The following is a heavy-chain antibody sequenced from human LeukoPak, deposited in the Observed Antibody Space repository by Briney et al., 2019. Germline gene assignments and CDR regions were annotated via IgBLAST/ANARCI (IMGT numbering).Heavy chain of an antibody. CDR2: INPSGGST. Sequence: GASVKVSCEASGYTFTSYYMHWVQQAPGQGLEWMGIINPSGGSTSYPQKFQERVTITRDMSTSTAYMELSSLRSEDTAVYYCAAVAYYDSSGYYYEYGYWGQGTLVTVSS. D-gene: IGHD3-22*01. J-gene: IGHJ4*02. CDR1: GYTFTSYY. V-gene: IGHV1-46*01. CDR3: AAVAYYDSSGYYYEYGY.